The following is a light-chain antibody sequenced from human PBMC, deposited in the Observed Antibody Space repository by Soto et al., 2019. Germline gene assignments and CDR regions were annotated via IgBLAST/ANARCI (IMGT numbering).Light chain of an antibody. CDR2: DVS. CDR3: SSYTSSSTPPYV. V-gene: IGLV2-14*01. Sequence: LTQPASVSGSPGQSITISCTGTSSDVGGYNYVSWYQQHPGKAPKLMIYDVSNRPSGVSNRFSGSKSGNTASLTISGHQAEDEADYYCSSYTSSSTPPYVFGTGTRSPS. CDR1: SSDVGGYNY. J-gene: IGLJ1*01.